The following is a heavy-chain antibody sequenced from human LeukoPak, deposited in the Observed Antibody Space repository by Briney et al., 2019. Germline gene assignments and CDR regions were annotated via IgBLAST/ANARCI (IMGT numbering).Heavy chain of an antibody. CDR3: ARGPTISETGYFDY. J-gene: IGHJ4*03. V-gene: IGHV4-34*01. CDR1: GGSIGASY. D-gene: IGHD1-1*01. Sequence: SETLSLTCTVSGGSIGASYWSWIRQSPGKGLEWIAEINHRGDTNYNPSAKSRVTISVVTSKNQFSLKVTSLTAADTAVYYCARGPTISETGYFDYWGQGNLVTVST. CDR2: INHRGDT.